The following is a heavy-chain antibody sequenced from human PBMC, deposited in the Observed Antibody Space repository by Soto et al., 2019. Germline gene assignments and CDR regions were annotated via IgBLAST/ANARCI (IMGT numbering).Heavy chain of an antibody. V-gene: IGHV3-15*01. CDR2: IKHEGTT. Sequence: EVHLVESGGGLVKPGGSLRLSCAASGLPFNKAWMSWVRQVPGKGLEWVGPIKHEGTTDYAAPVKARFTISRDDSQNMVYLQMDSLKTEDTAVYYCTTDEEDNGNDGDFDYWGQGTLVTVSS. D-gene: IGHD1-1*01. CDR3: TTDEEDNGNDGDFDY. CDR1: GLPFNKAW. J-gene: IGHJ4*02.